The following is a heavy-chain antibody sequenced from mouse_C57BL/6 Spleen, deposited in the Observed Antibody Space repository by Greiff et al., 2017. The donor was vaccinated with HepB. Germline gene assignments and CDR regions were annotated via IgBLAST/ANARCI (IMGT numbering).Heavy chain of an antibody. Sequence: EVQLVESGGGLVKPGGSLKLSCAASGFTFSSYAMSWVRQTPEKRLEWVATISDGGSYTYYPDNVKGRFTISRDNAKNNLYLQMSHLKSEDTAMYYCARIQNYYGSSYGAMDYWGQGTSVTVSS. D-gene: IGHD1-1*01. CDR1: GFTFSSYA. V-gene: IGHV5-4*01. CDR3: ARIQNYYGSSYGAMDY. J-gene: IGHJ4*01. CDR2: ISDGGSYT.